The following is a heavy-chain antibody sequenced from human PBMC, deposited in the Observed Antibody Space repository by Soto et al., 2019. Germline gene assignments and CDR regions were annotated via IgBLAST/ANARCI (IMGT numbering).Heavy chain of an antibody. Sequence: GESLKISCAASGFTFSSYWMHWVRQAPGKGLVWVSRINSDGSSTSYADSVKGRFTISRDNAKNTLYLQMNSLRAEDTAVYYCAREGYSSSYFDYWGQGTLVTVSS. J-gene: IGHJ4*02. CDR1: GFTFSSYW. CDR3: AREGYSSSYFDY. V-gene: IGHV3-74*01. CDR2: INSDGSST. D-gene: IGHD6-13*01.